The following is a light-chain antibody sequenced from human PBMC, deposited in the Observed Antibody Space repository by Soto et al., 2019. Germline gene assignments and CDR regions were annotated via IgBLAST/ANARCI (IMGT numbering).Light chain of an antibody. Sequence: QSVLTQPASVSGSPGQSITISCTGTSSDVGGYNYVSWYQQYPGKAPKVMIYDVTNRPSGVSNRFSGSKSGNTASLTISGLQAEDEADYYCSSYTSSSHVVFGGGTKLTVL. CDR1: SSDVGGYNY. CDR3: SSYTSSSHVV. J-gene: IGLJ2*01. V-gene: IGLV2-14*01. CDR2: DVT.